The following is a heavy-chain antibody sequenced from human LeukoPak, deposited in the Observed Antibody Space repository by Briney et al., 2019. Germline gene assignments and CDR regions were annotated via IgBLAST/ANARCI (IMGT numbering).Heavy chain of an antibody. Sequence: PGGSLRLSCAASGFIFSSYWMHWVRQAPGKGLVWVSRINSDGSSTSYADSVKGRFTISRDNAKNTVYLQMNSLRAEDTAVYYCARNYFGSGSDPFYYHYMDVWGKGTTVTVSS. D-gene: IGHD3-10*01. V-gene: IGHV3-74*01. J-gene: IGHJ6*03. CDR3: ARNYFGSGSDPFYYHYMDV. CDR1: GFIFSSYW. CDR2: INSDGSST.